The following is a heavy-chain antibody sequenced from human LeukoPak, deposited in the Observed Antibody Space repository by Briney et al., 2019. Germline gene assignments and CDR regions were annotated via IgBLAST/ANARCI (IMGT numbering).Heavy chain of an antibody. CDR2: IYYGGST. Sequence: SSETLSLTCTVSGDSISSSSYDWGWIRQSPGKGLEWVGSIYYGGSTYYNPSLKSRVTIFVHTSKNQFSLKLSSVTAADTAVYYCARAAQGGSPVHNWFDPWGQGTLVTVSS. J-gene: IGHJ5*02. V-gene: IGHV4-39*07. D-gene: IGHD1-26*01. CDR1: GDSISSSSYD. CDR3: ARAAQGGSPVHNWFDP.